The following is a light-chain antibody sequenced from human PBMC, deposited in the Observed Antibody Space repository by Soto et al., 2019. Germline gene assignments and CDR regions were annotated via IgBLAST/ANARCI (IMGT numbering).Light chain of an antibody. J-gene: IGKJ3*01. CDR3: QQCNSYPFT. Sequence: DIQMTQSPSTLSASVGDRVTITCRASQSISNWLAWYQQKPGKAPKLLIYDASSLESGVPSRFSGSGSGTEFTLPISSLQPDDIATYYCQQCNSYPFTFGPGTKVDIK. CDR2: DAS. CDR1: QSISNW. V-gene: IGKV1-5*01.